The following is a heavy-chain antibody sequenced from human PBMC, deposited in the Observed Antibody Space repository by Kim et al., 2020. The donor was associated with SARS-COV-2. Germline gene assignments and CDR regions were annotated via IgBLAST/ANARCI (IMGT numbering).Heavy chain of an antibody. Sequence: SETLSLTCAVYGGSFSGYYWSWIRQPPGKGLEWIGEINHSGSTNYNPSLKSRVTISVDTSTNQFSLKLSSVTAADTAVYYCAGVVGIAVAGPFDAFDIWGHGTMVTVSS. V-gene: IGHV4-34*01. D-gene: IGHD6-19*01. CDR2: INHSGST. J-gene: IGHJ3*02. CDR3: AGVVGIAVAGPFDAFDI. CDR1: GGSFSGYY.